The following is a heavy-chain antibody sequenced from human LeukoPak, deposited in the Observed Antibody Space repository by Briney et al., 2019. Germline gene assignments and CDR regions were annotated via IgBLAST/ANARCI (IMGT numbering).Heavy chain of an antibody. J-gene: IGHJ5*02. D-gene: IGHD2-15*01. V-gene: IGHV3-7*01. CDR3: ATLGVVVATNWFDP. Sequence: GGSLRLSCAASGFTFSSYWMSWVRQAPGKGLEWVANIKQDGSEKYYVDSVKGRFTISRDNAKNSLYLQMNSLRAEDTAVYYCATLGVVVATNWFDPWGQGTLVTVSS. CDR2: IKQDGSEK. CDR1: GFTFSSYW.